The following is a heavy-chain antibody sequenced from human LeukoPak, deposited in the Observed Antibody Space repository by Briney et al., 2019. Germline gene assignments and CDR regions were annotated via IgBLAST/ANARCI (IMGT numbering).Heavy chain of an antibody. CDR1: GGSISSGGYY. CDR3: AGNVAAAGPDYFDY. V-gene: IGHV4-30-2*02. J-gene: IGHJ4*02. CDR2: IYHSGST. Sequence: SGTLSLTCTVSGGSISSGGYYWSWIRQPPGKGLEWIGYIYHSGSTYYNPSFKSRATISVDTSKNQFSLKLSSVTAADTAVYFCAGNVAAAGPDYFDYWGQGTLVTVSS. D-gene: IGHD6-13*01.